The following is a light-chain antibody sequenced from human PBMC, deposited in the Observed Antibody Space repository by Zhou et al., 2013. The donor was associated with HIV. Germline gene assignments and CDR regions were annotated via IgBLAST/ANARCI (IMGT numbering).Light chain of an antibody. Sequence: AIQMTQSPSSLSASTGDKVSITCRASHYIGTYLAWYQQKPGKAPNLLIYGASTLQSGVPPRFGGSGSGTDFTLTISCLQSDDFATYYCQXYYDSVWTFGQGTKVETK. V-gene: IGKV1-8*01. CDR2: GAS. CDR3: QXYYDSVWT. CDR1: HYIGTY. J-gene: IGKJ1*01.